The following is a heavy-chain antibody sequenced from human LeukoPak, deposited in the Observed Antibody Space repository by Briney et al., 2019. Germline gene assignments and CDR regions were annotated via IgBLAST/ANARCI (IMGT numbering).Heavy chain of an antibody. Sequence: GGSLRLSCAASGFTFSSYAMSWVRQAPGKGLEWVSGISGSGGSTYYADSVKGRFTISRDNSKNTVYLQMNSLRAEDTALYYCARERDGYCGGDCYYYYGMDVWGQGTTVTVSS. D-gene: IGHD2-21*02. CDR2: ISGSGGST. V-gene: IGHV3-23*01. J-gene: IGHJ6*02. CDR3: ARERDGYCGGDCYYYYGMDV. CDR1: GFTFSSYA.